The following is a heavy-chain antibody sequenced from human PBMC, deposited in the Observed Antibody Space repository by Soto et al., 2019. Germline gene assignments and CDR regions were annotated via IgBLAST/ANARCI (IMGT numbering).Heavy chain of an antibody. Sequence: GGSLRLSCAASGFTFSKYSMNWARQAPGKGLEWISYITSSSSTIYYADSVRGRFTISRDNAKNSLYLQMNSLRDEDTAMYYCARDNGMAGSFDPWGQGTLVTVSS. V-gene: IGHV3-48*02. J-gene: IGHJ5*02. CDR1: GFTFSKYS. CDR2: ITSSSSTI. D-gene: IGHD2-8*01. CDR3: ARDNGMAGSFDP.